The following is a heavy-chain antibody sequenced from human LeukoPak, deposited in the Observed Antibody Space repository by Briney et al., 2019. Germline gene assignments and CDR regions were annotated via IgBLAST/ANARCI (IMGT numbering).Heavy chain of an antibody. V-gene: IGHV1-2*02. D-gene: IGHD2-21*01. CDR3: ASYPRSIPTPPFDY. CDR1: GYTFTAQY. J-gene: IGHJ4*02. CDR2: INPNNGDT. Sequence: GASVKVSCKASGYTFTAQYMHWARQAPGQGVEWMGWINPNNGDTKYAQSFLGRVTMTRDTSTTTAYMELSSLRSDDTAVYFCASYPRSIPTPPFDYWGQGTLVTVSS.